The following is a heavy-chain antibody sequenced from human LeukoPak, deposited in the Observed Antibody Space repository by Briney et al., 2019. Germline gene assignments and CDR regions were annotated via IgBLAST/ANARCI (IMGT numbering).Heavy chain of an antibody. CDR3: AKDDVGPYYYDSNGPDY. J-gene: IGHJ4*02. V-gene: IGHV3-23*01. D-gene: IGHD3-22*01. CDR2: ISGSGGST. CDR1: GFTFSSYA. Sequence: GGSLRLSCAASGFTFSSYAMSWVRQAPGKGLEWVSAISGSGGSTYYADSVKGRFTISRDNSKNTLYLQMNSLRAEDTAVYYCAKDDVGPYYYDSNGPDYWGQGTLVTVSS.